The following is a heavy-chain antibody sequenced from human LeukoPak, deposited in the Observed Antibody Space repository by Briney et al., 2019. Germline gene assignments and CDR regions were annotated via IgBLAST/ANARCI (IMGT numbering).Heavy chain of an antibody. CDR1: GFTFSIYE. CDR3: ARSPYSESYYGDALDI. D-gene: IGHD1-26*01. CDR2: ISNSGSSI. Sequence: PGGSLRLSCTASGFTFSIYEMNWVRQAPGKGLEWVSYISNSGSSIYYADSVKGRFTISRDNAKNSLYLQMNSLRAEDTAVYYCARSPYSESYYGDALDIWGQGTMVTASS. J-gene: IGHJ3*02. V-gene: IGHV3-48*03.